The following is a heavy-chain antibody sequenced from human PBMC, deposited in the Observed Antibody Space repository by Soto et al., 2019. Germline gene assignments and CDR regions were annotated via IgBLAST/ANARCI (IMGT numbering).Heavy chain of an antibody. CDR1: GYTFTSYG. D-gene: IGHD3-10*01. J-gene: IGHJ6*02. V-gene: IGHV1-18*01. CDR2: ISAYNGNT. Sequence: ASVKVSCKASGYTFTSYGISWVRQAPGQGLEWMGCISAYNGNTNYAQKLQGRVTMTTDTSTSTAYMELRSLRSDDTAVYYCARGDYGSGSYLGPYYYYYGMDVWGQGTTVTVSS. CDR3: ARGDYGSGSYLGPYYYYYGMDV.